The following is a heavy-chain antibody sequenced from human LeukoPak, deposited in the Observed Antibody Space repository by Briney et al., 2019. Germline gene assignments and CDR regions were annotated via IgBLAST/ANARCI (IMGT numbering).Heavy chain of an antibody. CDR3: ARDRSALGYRQFDY. V-gene: IGHV1-2*02. Sequence: ASVKVSCKASAYIFVDYYIHRVRQAPGQGHEWMGWINPNSGGTTYAQSFQGRVTMTRVTSISTAYMDLSRLRSDDTAVYYCARDRSALGYRQFDYWGQGTLVTVSS. J-gene: IGHJ4*02. CDR1: AYIFVDYY. D-gene: IGHD5-18*01. CDR2: INPNSGGT.